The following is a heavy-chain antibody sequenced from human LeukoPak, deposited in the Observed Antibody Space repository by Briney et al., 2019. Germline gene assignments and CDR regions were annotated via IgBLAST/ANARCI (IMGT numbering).Heavy chain of an antibody. CDR3: ASNYYGSGSYFDY. Sequence: SQTLSLTCTVSGGSISSGGYYWSWIRQHPGKGLEWIGYIYYSGSTYYNPSLKSRVTISVDTSKNQFSLKLSSETAADTAVYYCASNYYGSGSYFDYWGQGTLVTVSS. D-gene: IGHD3-10*01. J-gene: IGHJ4*02. CDR1: GGSISSGGYY. V-gene: IGHV4-31*03. CDR2: IYYSGST.